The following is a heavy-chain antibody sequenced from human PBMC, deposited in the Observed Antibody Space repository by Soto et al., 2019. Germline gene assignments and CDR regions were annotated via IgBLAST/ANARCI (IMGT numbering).Heavy chain of an antibody. Sequence: EMQLVESGGGLVNPGGSLRLSCAASGLIVNNNYMNWVRQAPGKGLEWVSVIHSGNSASYADSVMGRFTISRHNSTNMVYLQMNSLRAEDTAVYYCARDPGYCSGGICYRYMDVWGKGTTVTVSS. CDR1: GLIVNNNY. D-gene: IGHD2-15*01. CDR3: ARDPGYCSGGICYRYMDV. CDR2: IHSGNSA. J-gene: IGHJ6*03. V-gene: IGHV3-53*04.